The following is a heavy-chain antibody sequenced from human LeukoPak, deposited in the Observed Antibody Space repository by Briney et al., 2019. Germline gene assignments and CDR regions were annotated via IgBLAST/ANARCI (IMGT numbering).Heavy chain of an antibody. Sequence: PGGALRLSCAASGFTFGSYWMHWVRQAAGKGLVWVSRINTDGGDTIYADSVKGRFTISRDNAKNTLFLQMNSLRAEDTAVYYCARDEKIVGASGQDYWGQGTLVTVSS. CDR3: ARDEKIVGASGQDY. J-gene: IGHJ4*02. CDR2: INTDGGDT. CDR1: GFTFGSYW. D-gene: IGHD1-26*01. V-gene: IGHV3-74*01.